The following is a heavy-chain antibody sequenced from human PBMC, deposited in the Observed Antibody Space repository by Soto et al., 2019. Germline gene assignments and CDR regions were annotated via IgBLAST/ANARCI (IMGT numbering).Heavy chain of an antibody. CDR2: IYHSGDT. CDR3: ARRREEQLVLRGFDI. D-gene: IGHD6-13*01. CDR1: GGSISSSNYY. Sequence: LSLTCSVSGGSISSSNYYWGWIRQPPGKGLEWIGSIYHSGDTYYNPSLKSRVTISLDTSKYQFSLKLRSVTAADTAVYYCARRREEQLVLRGFDIWGQGTMVTVSS. J-gene: IGHJ3*02. V-gene: IGHV4-39*01.